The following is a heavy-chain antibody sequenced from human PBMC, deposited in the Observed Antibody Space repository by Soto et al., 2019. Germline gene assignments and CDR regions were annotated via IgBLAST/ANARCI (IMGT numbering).Heavy chain of an antibody. CDR1: GFTFSSYA. CDR2: IGGSGDST. Sequence: EVQLLESGGGLVQPWGSLRLSCAASGFTFSSYAMSWVRQAPGKGLEWVSAIGGSGDSTYYADSVKGRFTISRDNSKNTLYLQVNSVRAEDTAVYYCAKVLDASMVVNGYLYWGQGTLVTVSS. D-gene: IGHD5-18*01. J-gene: IGHJ4*02. V-gene: IGHV3-23*01. CDR3: AKVLDASMVVNGYLY.